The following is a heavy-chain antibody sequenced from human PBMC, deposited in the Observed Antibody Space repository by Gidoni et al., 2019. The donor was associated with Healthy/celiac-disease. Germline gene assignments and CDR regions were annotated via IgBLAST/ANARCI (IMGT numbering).Heavy chain of an antibody. V-gene: IGHV3-23*01. CDR2: VSGSGGST. CDR3: AKVRPGATFDY. CDR1: GFTFSSYA. Sequence: EVQLLESGGGSVQPGGSLRSSCAAPGFTFSSYAMSRVRQAPGRGLEWVSAVSGSGGSTYYADSVKGRFTISRDNSKNTLYLQMNSLRAEDTAVYYCAKVRPGATFDYWGQGTLVTVSS. D-gene: IGHD1-26*01. J-gene: IGHJ4*02.